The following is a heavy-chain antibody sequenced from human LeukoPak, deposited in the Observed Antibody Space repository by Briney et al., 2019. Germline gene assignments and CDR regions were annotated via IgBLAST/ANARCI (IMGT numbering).Heavy chain of an antibody. CDR2: IRYDGSNK. D-gene: IGHD3-22*01. J-gene: IGHJ4*02. Sequence: GGSLRLSCAASGFTFSSYGMHWVRQAPGKGLEGVAFIRYDGSNKYYADSVKGRFTISRDNSKNTLYLQMNSLRAEDTAVYYCAKDFLTYYYDSSGLDWGQGTLVTVSS. V-gene: IGHV3-30*02. CDR1: GFTFSSYG. CDR3: AKDFLTYYYDSSGLD.